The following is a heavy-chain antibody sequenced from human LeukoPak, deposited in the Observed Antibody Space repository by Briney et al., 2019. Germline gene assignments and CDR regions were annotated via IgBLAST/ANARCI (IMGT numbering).Heavy chain of an antibody. D-gene: IGHD6-19*01. CDR3: ARQGISGGWTTDAFDI. J-gene: IGHJ3*02. Sequence: SETLSLTCTVSGDSIRSYYWSWIQQPPGKGLEWIAYIYYSGSTNSNPSLKSRVTISVDTSKNQFSLKLSSVTAADTAVYYCARQGISGGWTTDAFDIWGQGTMVTVSS. CDR1: GDSIRSYY. V-gene: IGHV4-59*08. CDR2: IYYSGST.